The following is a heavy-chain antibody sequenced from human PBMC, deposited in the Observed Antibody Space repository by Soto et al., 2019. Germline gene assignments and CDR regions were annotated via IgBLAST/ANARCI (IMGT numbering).Heavy chain of an antibody. CDR1: GGSISSGSYY. V-gene: IGHV4-61*01. CDR3: ARGPPFDY. Sequence: SETLSLTCTVSGGSISSGSYYWSWIRQHPGKGLEWIGHIYHSGTTYYNPSLKSRVTISVDTSKNQFSLKLNSVTAADTAVYFCARGPPFDYWGQGTLVTVSS. J-gene: IGHJ4*02. CDR2: IYHSGTT.